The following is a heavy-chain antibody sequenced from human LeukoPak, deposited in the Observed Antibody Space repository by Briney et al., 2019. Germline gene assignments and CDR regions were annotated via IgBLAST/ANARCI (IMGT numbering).Heavy chain of an antibody. D-gene: IGHD3-22*01. Sequence: PGGSLRLSCAASGFTVSSNYMSWVRQAPRKGLEWVSVIYSGGSTYYADSVKGRFTISRDNSKNTLYLQMNSLRAEDTAVYYCARTENYYDSSGYYSPYYFDYWGQGTLVTVSS. V-gene: IGHV3-66*01. CDR1: GFTVSSNY. CDR3: ARTENYYDSSGYYSPYYFDY. CDR2: IYSGGST. J-gene: IGHJ4*02.